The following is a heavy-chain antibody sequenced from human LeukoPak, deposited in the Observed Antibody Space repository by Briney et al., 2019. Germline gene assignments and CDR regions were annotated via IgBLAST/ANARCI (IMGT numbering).Heavy chain of an antibody. J-gene: IGHJ6*02. Sequence: PGRSLRLSCAASGFTFGSYAMHWVRQAPGKGLEWVAVISYDGSNKYYADSVKGRFTISRDNSKNTLYLQMNSLRAEDTAVYYCAREKSYCSSTSCYEGHYYYYGMDVWGQGTTVTVSS. V-gene: IGHV3-30-3*01. D-gene: IGHD2-2*01. CDR1: GFTFGSYA. CDR2: ISYDGSNK. CDR3: AREKSYCSSTSCYEGHYYYYGMDV.